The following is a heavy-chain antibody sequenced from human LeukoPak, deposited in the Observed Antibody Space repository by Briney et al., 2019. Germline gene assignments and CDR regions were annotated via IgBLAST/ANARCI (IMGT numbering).Heavy chain of an antibody. V-gene: IGHV3-7*01. CDR1: GFTFSNAW. CDR2: IKPDGSEV. CDR3: ARERSSITCYYDY. J-gene: IGHJ4*02. Sequence: PGGSLRLSCAASGFTFSNAWMSWVRQAPGKGLERVANIKPDGSEVHYVDSVKGRFTISRDNAKNLLYLQMNSLRVEDTAVYFCARERSSITCYYDYWGQGTLVTVSS. D-gene: IGHD2-2*01.